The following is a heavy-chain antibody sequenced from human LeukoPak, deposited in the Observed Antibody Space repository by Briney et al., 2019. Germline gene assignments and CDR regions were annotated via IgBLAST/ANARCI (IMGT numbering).Heavy chain of an antibody. CDR3: AREVILTGYYRHQPFDY. J-gene: IGHJ4*02. V-gene: IGHV3-11*04. D-gene: IGHD3-9*01. CDR2: ISSSGATI. Sequence: GGSLRLSCAASGFALSDYYMSWVRQAPGKGLEWLSYISSSGATIQYADSVRGRFIISRDNDKNSLYLQMNRLRVEDTAVYYCAREVILTGYYRHQPFDYWGQGTLVTVSS. CDR1: GFALSDYY.